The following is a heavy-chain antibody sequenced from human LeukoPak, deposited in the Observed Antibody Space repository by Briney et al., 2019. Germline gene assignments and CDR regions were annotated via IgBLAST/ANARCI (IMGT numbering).Heavy chain of an antibody. CDR2: ISYDGSNK. D-gene: IGHD3-9*01. Sequence: GRSLRLSCAASGFTFRSYAMHWVRQAPGKGLEWVAVISYDGSNKYYADSVKGRFTISRDNSKNTLYLQMNSLRAEDTAVYYCARDQGILTGDYYYGMDVWGKGTTVTVSS. CDR1: GFTFRSYA. J-gene: IGHJ6*04. CDR3: ARDQGILTGDYYYGMDV. V-gene: IGHV3-30*04.